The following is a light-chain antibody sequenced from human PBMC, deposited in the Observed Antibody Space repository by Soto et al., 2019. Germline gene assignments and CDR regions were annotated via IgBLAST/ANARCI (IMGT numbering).Light chain of an antibody. CDR3: QQYNDWPLT. Sequence: MTQSPSTLSASAGDRVTITCRASQSLSSTYLAWYQQKPGQAPSLLIYGAFTRATGIPARFSGTGSGTEFTRTISSLQSEDFALYYCQQYNDWPLTFGQGTKVDIK. CDR2: GAF. CDR1: QSLSSTY. V-gene: IGKV3-15*01. J-gene: IGKJ1*01.